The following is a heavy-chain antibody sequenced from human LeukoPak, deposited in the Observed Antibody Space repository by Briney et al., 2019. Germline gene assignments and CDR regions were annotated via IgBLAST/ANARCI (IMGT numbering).Heavy chain of an antibody. J-gene: IGHJ3*02. CDR1: GGTFSSYA. CDR2: IIPIFGTA. Sequence: SVKVSCKASGGTFSSYAISWVRQAPGQGLEWMGGIIPIFGTANYAQKFQGGVTITADESTSTAYMELSSLRSEDTAVYYCARRPRLSDAFDIWGQGTMVTVSS. CDR3: ARRPRLSDAFDI. D-gene: IGHD4/OR15-4a*01. V-gene: IGHV1-69*13.